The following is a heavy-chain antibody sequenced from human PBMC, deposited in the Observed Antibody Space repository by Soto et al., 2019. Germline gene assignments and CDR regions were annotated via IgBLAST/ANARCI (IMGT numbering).Heavy chain of an antibody. V-gene: IGHV2-26*01. D-gene: IGHD6-6*01. CDR3: ARIQGHEYSSSSEYYYYGMDV. CDR1: GFSLSNARMG. J-gene: IGHJ6*02. Sequence: SGPTLVNPTETPTLTCTVSGFSLSNARMGVSWIRQPPGKALEWLAHIFSNYEKSYSTSLKSRLTISKDTSKSQVVLTMTNMDPVDTATYYCARIQGHEYSSSSEYYYYGMDVWGQGTTVTVSS. CDR2: IFSNYEK.